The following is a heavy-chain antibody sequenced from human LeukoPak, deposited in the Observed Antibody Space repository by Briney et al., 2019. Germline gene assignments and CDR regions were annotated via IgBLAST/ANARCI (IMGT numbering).Heavy chain of an antibody. V-gene: IGHV3-49*03. Sequence: PGGSLRLSCATSGFNFGVVAMDWIRQAPGKGLEWVGFIRHRGYGGTAEYAASVNGRFAISRDDSKSIVYLQMNDLRTEDTGVYYCARERAGDVDYWGLGTLVTVSS. CDR1: GFNFGVVA. CDR2: IRHRGYGGTA. CDR3: ARERAGDVDY. J-gene: IGHJ4*02.